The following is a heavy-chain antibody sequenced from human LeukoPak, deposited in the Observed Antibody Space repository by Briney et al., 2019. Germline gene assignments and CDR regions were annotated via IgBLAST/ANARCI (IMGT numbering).Heavy chain of an antibody. CDR3: ARDSFRTGYFDY. CDR2: IYADGSA. CDR1: GGSISTFY. Sequence: PSETLSRTCTVSGGSISTFYWNWIRQPAGKGLEWIGRIYADGSANYNSSLKSRVTMSVDTSKNHFSLNLSSVTTADSAVYYCARDSFRTGYFDYWGQGTLVTVSS. V-gene: IGHV4-4*07. D-gene: IGHD1/OR15-1a*01. J-gene: IGHJ4*02.